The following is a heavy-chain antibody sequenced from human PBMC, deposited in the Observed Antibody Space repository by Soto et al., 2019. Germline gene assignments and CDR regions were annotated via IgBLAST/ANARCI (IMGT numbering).Heavy chain of an antibody. V-gene: IGHV2-70*11. J-gene: IGHJ6*02. D-gene: IGHD3-22*01. CDR2: IDWDDDK. CDR3: ARIRYYYDSSVAHVMDV. CDR1: GGSISSYYW. Sequence: TLSLTCTVSGGSISSYYWSWIRQPPGKALEWLARIDWDDDKYYSTSLKTMLTISKDTSKNQMDITMTNMDPVDTATYYCARIRYYYDSSVAHVMDVWGQGTTVS.